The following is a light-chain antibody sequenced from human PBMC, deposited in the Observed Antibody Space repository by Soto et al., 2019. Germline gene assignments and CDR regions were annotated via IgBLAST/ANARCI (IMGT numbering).Light chain of an antibody. Sequence: QCALTQPRSVSGSPGQSVTISCTGTSIVVGGYNCVTWYQQHPGKAPKVMIYDVSERPSGVPDRFSGSKSGNTDSLTISGLQAEDEADYYCCSYAGSPSYVFGTGTKLTDL. V-gene: IGLV2-11*01. CDR2: DVS. CDR1: SIVVGGYNC. J-gene: IGLJ1*01. CDR3: CSYAGSPSYV.